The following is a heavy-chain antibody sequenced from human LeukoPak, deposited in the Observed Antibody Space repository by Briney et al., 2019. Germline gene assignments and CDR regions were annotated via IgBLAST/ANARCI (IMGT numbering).Heavy chain of an antibody. J-gene: IGHJ6*02. CDR1: GGSFSGYY. CDR2: INRSGST. CDR3: ARGLKRHYYYYGMDV. V-gene: IGHV4-34*01. D-gene: IGHD6-25*01. Sequence: PSETLSLTCAVHGGSFSGYYWNWIRQPPGKGLEWIGEINRSGSTNYNPSLKSRVTISVDTSKNQFSLKLSSVTAADTAVYYCARGLKRHYYYYGMDVRGQGTTVTVSS.